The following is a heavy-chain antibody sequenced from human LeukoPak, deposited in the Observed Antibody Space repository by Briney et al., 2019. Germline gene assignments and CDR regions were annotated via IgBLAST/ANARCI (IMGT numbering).Heavy chain of an antibody. V-gene: IGHV1-69-2*01. CDR3: ATVDYDSSGYYSFDY. CDR1: GYSFTDYY. D-gene: IGHD3-22*01. Sequence: ASVKVSCKGSGYSFTDYYMHRVQKAPRKGHEWMGLVDTEDGETIYAEKFQGGVTISADTSTDTAYMELSSVRSEDTAVYFCATVDYDSSGYYSFDYGGQGTLVKVSS. J-gene: IGHJ4*02. CDR2: VDTEDGET.